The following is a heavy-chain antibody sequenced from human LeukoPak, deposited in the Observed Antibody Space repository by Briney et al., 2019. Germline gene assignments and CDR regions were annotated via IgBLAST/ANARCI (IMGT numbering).Heavy chain of an antibody. CDR1: GFTFSSYG. V-gene: IGHV3-33*01. D-gene: IGHD5-12*01. CDR2: IWYDGSNK. CDR3: ARDGVVATITNYYYYMDV. Sequence: PGGSLRLSCAASGFTFSSYGMHWARQAPGKGLEWVAVIWYDGSNKYYADSVKGRFTISRDNSKNTLYLQMNSLRAEDTAVYYCARDGVVATITNYYYYMDVWGKGTTVTVSS. J-gene: IGHJ6*03.